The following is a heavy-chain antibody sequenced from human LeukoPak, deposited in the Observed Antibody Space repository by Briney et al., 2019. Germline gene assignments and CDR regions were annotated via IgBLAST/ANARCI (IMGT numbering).Heavy chain of an antibody. CDR1: GYSFTSYW. CDR3: ARYRPGTTRGFDY. V-gene: IGHV5-51*01. J-gene: IGHJ4*02. CDR2: IYPGDSDT. D-gene: IGHD1-7*01. Sequence: GESLKISCKGSGYSFTSYWIGWVRQMPGKGLEWMGIIYPGDSDTRHSSSFQGQVTISADKSISTAYLQWSSLKASDTAMYYCARYRPGTTRGFDYWGQGTLVTVSS.